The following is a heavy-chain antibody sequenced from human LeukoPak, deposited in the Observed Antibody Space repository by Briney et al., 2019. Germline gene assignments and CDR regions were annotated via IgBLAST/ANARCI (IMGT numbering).Heavy chain of an antibody. CDR1: GDSISSDNCY. J-gene: IGHJ6*03. V-gene: IGHV4-30-4*08. Sequence: SETLSLTCTVSGDSISSDNCYWSWIRQPPGKGLEWIGYIYYSGSTYYNPSLKSRVTISVDTSKNQFSLKLSSVTAADTAVYYCARDLKGPYYYYYYMDVWGKGTTVTVSS. CDR3: ARDLKGPYYYYYYMDV. CDR2: IYYSGST.